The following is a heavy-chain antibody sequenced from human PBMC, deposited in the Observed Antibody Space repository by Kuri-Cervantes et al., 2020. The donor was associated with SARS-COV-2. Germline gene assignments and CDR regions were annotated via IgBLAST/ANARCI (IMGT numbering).Heavy chain of an antibody. CDR3: ARDAAADNLSDY. Sequence: ASVKVSCKASGYTFTSYAMHWVRQAPGQRLEWMGWINAGNGNTKYSQKFQGRVTITPDKSTSTAYMELSSLRPEDTAVYYCARDAAADNLSDYWGQETLVTVSS. V-gene: IGHV1-3*01. CDR1: GYTFTSYA. J-gene: IGHJ4*02. CDR2: INAGNGNT. D-gene: IGHD6-13*01.